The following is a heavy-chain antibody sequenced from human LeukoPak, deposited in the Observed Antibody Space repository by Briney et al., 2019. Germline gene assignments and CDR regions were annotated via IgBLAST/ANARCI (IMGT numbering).Heavy chain of an antibody. CDR3: AKDDCSGGSCYYYYGMDV. Sequence: GGSLRLSCAASGFTFSSYRMNWVRQAPGEGLEWVSFISSSSSYIDYADSVKGRFTISRDNSKNTLYLQMNSLRAEDTAVYYCAKDDCSGGSCYYYYGMDVWGQGTTVTVSS. CDR2: ISSSSSYI. CDR1: GFTFSSYR. J-gene: IGHJ6*02. D-gene: IGHD2-15*01. V-gene: IGHV3-21*04.